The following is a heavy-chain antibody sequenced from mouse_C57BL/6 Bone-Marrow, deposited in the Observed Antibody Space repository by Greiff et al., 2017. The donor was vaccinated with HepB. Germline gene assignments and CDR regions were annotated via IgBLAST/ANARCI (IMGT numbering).Heavy chain of an antibody. Sequence: VQLQQSGAELVRPGTSVKLSCKASGYTFTSYWMHWVKQRPGQGLEWIGVIDPSDSYTNYNQKFKGKATLTVDTSSSTAYMQLSSLTSEDSAVYYCARSPLYYDYDDAMDYWGQGTSVTVSS. CDR3: ARSPLYYDYDDAMDY. D-gene: IGHD2-4*01. CDR1: GYTFTSYW. V-gene: IGHV1-59*01. J-gene: IGHJ4*01. CDR2: IDPSDSYT.